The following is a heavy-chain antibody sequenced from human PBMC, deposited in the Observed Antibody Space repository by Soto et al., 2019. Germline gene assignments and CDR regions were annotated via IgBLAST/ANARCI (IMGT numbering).Heavy chain of an antibody. J-gene: IGHJ6*02. CDR3: ARVTTVTDQIYYYYYGMDV. D-gene: IGHD4-4*01. CDR2: IYYSGST. CDR1: GGSISSGDYY. Sequence: ASETLSLTCTVSGGSISSGDYYWSWIRQPPGKGLEWIGYIYYSGSTYYNPSLKSRVTISVDTSKNQFSLKLSSVTAADTAVYYCARVTTVTDQIYYYYYGMDVWGQGTTVTVSS. V-gene: IGHV4-30-4*01.